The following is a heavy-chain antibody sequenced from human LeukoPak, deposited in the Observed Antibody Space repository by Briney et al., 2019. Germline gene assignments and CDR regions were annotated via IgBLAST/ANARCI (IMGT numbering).Heavy chain of an antibody. CDR1: GFTFSSYA. CDR3: ARGKGIYCGGDCSALDY. Sequence: GGSLRLSCAASGFTFSSYAMSWVRQAPGKGLEWVSGVSGSGGSTCYADSVKGRFTISRDNSKNTLYLQMGSLRAEDMAVYYCARGKGIYCGGDCSALDYWGQGTLVTVSS. D-gene: IGHD2-21*02. V-gene: IGHV3-23*01. CDR2: VSGSGGST. J-gene: IGHJ4*02.